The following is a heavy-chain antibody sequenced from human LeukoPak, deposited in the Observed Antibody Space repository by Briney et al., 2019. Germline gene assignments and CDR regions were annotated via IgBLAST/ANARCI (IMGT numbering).Heavy chain of an antibody. CDR3: ASEPPVDY. J-gene: IGHJ4*02. D-gene: IGHD4-17*01. CDR1: GFTFSNYE. CDR2: ISSPGSTI. Sequence: PGGSLRLSCAASGFTFSNYEMNWVRQAPGKGLEWVSYISSPGSTIYYADSVKGRFTISRDNAKNSLYLQMNSLRAEDTAAYYCASEPPVDYWGQGTLVTVSS. V-gene: IGHV3-48*03.